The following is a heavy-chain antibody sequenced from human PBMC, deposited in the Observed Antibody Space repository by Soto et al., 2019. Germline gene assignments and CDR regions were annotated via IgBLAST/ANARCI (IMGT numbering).Heavy chain of an antibody. D-gene: IGHD1-1*01. Sequence: GGSLRLSCTTSGFTFADNAMSWVRQAPGKGLEWVGFIRSKGYGGTTDYAASVKGRFTFSRDDSKSIAYLQMNGLKTEDTAVYYCTRAGIDRTGTTHYYYGMDVWGQGTTVTVSS. CDR3: TRAGIDRTGTTHYYYGMDV. CDR2: IRSKGYGGTT. CDR1: GFTFADNA. J-gene: IGHJ6*02. V-gene: IGHV3-49*04.